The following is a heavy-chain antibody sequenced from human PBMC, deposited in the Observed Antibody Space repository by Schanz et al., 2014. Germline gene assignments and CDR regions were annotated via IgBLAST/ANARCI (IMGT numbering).Heavy chain of an antibody. D-gene: IGHD2-15*01. Sequence: EGQLLESGGGLVQPGGSLRLSCAASGFTFSSYAMSWVRQAPGKGLEWVSGISGSGGSTYYADSVKGRFTISRDNSKNTLYLQMNSLRAEDTAVFYCAKGMGYCSGGTCYGYYYYALDVWGQGTTVTVSS. V-gene: IGHV3-23*01. CDR3: AKGMGYCSGGTCYGYYYYALDV. CDR1: GFTFSSYA. CDR2: ISGSGGST. J-gene: IGHJ6*02.